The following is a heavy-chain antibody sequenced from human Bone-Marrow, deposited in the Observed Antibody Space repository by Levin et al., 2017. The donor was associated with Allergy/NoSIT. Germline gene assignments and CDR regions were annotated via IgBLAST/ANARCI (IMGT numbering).Heavy chain of an antibody. CDR3: ARPLGTSVDYYYGMDV. D-gene: IGHD7-27*01. Sequence: PGGSLRLSCKGSGYSFTSYWISWVRQMPGKGLEWMGRIDPSDSYTNYSPSFQGHVTISADKSISTAYLQWSSLKASDTAMYYCARPLGTSVDYYYGMDVWGQGTTVTVSS. V-gene: IGHV5-10-1*01. CDR1: GYSFTSYW. J-gene: IGHJ6*02. CDR2: IDPSDSYT.